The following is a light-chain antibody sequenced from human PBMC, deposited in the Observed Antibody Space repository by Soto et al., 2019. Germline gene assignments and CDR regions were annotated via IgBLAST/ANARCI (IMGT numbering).Light chain of an antibody. CDR2: EVS. CDR1: SSDVGSYNR. CDR3: SSYTSSSTYV. Sequence: QSVLTQPPSVSGSPGQSVTISCTGTSSDVGSYNRVTWYQQPPGTAPKLMIYEVSNRPSGVPDRFSGSKSGNTASLTISGLPADDEADYYCSSYTSSSTYVFGTGTKLTVL. J-gene: IGLJ1*01. V-gene: IGLV2-18*02.